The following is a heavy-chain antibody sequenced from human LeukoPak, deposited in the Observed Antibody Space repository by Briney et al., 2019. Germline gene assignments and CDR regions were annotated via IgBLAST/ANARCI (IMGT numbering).Heavy chain of an antibody. J-gene: IGHJ4*02. V-gene: IGHV1-69*13. CDR3: ARVEEYYDILTGYVY. D-gene: IGHD3-9*01. Sequence: SVKVSCKSSGGTFSSYAIIWVRQAPGQGLEWMGGIIPIFGTANYAQKFQGRVTITADESTSTAYMELSSLRSEDTAVYYCARVEEYYDILTGYVYWGQGTLVTVSS. CDR1: GGTFSSYA. CDR2: IIPIFGTA.